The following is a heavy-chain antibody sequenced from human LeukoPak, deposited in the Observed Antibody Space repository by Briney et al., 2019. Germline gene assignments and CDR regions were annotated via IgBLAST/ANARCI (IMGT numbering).Heavy chain of an antibody. CDR1: GGSISSSSYY. CDR3: AREKYSYGWARYDAFDI. CDR2: IYYSGST. Sequence: SETLSLTCTVSGGSISSSSYYWGWIRQPPGKGLEWIGSIYYSGSTYYNPSLKSRVTISVDTSKNQFSLKLSSVTAADTAVYYCAREKYSYGWARYDAFDIWGQGTMVTVSS. V-gene: IGHV4-39*07. D-gene: IGHD5-18*01. J-gene: IGHJ3*02.